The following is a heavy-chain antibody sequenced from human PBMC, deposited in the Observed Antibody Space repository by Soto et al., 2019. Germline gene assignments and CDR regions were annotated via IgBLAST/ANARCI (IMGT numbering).Heavy chain of an antibody. CDR2: IYSGGST. D-gene: IGHD3-16*01. CDR1: GFTVSTKY. Sequence: EVQLVESGGGLVQPGGSLRLSCAASGFTVSTKYMSWVRQAPGKGLEWVSVIYSGGSTLYADSVRGRFTISRDNSKNTVNLQMNSLRAEDTAVYYCARDPWAEDYWGKGTLVTVSS. J-gene: IGHJ4*02. V-gene: IGHV3-66*01. CDR3: ARDPWAEDY.